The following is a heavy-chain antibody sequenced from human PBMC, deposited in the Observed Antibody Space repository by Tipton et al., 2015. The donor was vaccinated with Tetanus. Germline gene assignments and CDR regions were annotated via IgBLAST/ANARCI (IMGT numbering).Heavy chain of an antibody. CDR2: ISWNSGNI. Sequence: MQLVQSGGGLVQPGRSLRLSCAASGFTFDDYAMHWVRQAPGKGLEWVSGISWNSGNIGYADSVKGRFTISRDNAKNSLYLQMNSLRAEDTALYYCAKDSGSGWAYHDYWGQGTLVTVSS. D-gene: IGHD6-19*01. V-gene: IGHV3-9*01. J-gene: IGHJ4*02. CDR3: AKDSGSGWAYHDY. CDR1: GFTFDDYA.